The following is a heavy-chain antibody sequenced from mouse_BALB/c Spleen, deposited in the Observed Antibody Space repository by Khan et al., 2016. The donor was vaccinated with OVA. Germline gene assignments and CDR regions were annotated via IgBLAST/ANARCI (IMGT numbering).Heavy chain of an antibody. CDR3: AGHLTGSFAY. D-gene: IGHD4-1*01. J-gene: IGHJ3*01. V-gene: IGHV5-6*01. CDR2: ISSGGDYT. Sequence: EVQLQESGGDLVKPGGSLKLSCAASGFTFSSYSMSWVRQTPDKRLEWVASISSGGDYTYYPDSVKGRFTISSDNAKNTLHLQMSDLKSEDTAMYYCAGHLTGSFAYWGQGTLVTVSA. CDR1: GFTFSSYS.